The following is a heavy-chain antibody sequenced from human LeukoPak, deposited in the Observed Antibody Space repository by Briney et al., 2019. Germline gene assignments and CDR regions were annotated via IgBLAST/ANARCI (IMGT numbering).Heavy chain of an antibody. CDR2: IYYSGST. J-gene: IGHJ6*02. CDR3: ARDSGPGIAAAGTPVLGMDV. CDR1: GGSISSYF. Sequence: SETLSLTCTVSGGSISSYFWSWIRQPPGKGLEWIGYIYYSGSTNYNPSLKSRVTISVDTSKNQFSLKLTSVTAADTAVHYCARDSGPGIAAAGTPVLGMDVWGQGTTVTVSS. D-gene: IGHD6-13*01. V-gene: IGHV4-59*01.